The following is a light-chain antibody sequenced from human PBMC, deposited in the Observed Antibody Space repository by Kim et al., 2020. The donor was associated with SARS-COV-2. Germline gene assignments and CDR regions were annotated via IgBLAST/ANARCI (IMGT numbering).Light chain of an antibody. CDR2: AAS. CDR1: QSISTF. V-gene: IGKV1-39*01. Sequence: SASVGDTVNITCRASQSISTFLNWYQHRPGKAPKLLMFAASRLQSGVPSRFTGSGSGTDFTLTISSLQPEDFATYFCQQSYTTPRTFGQGTKLEI. J-gene: IGKJ2*01. CDR3: QQSYTTPRT.